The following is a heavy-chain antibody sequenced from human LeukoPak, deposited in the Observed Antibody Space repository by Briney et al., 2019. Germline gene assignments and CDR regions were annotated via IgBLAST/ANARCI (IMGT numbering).Heavy chain of an antibody. D-gene: IGHD2-2*01. CDR3: ARGYIVVVPAQYNWFDP. J-gene: IGHJ5*02. Sequence: SQTLSLTCTVSGGSISSGGYYWSWIRQHPGKGLEWIGYIYYSGSTYYNPSLKSRVTISVDTSKNQFSLKLSSVTAVDTAVYYCARGYIVVVPAQYNWFDPWGQGTLVTVSS. CDR2: IYYSGST. V-gene: IGHV4-31*03. CDR1: GGSISSGGYY.